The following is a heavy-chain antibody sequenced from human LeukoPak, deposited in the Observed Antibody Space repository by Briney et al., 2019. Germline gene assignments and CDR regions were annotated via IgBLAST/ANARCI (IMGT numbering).Heavy chain of an antibody. CDR2: INPNSGGT. V-gene: IGHV1-2*02. CDR1: GYTFTGYY. CDR3: AKDKYSPVRGISHAAYYFDY. Sequence: GASVKVSCKASGYTFTGYYMHWVRQAPGQGLEWMGWINPNSGGTNYAQKFQGRVTMTRDTSISTAYMELSRLRSDDTAVYYCAKDKYSPVRGISHAAYYFDYWGPGTLVTVSS. D-gene: IGHD1-14*01. J-gene: IGHJ4*02.